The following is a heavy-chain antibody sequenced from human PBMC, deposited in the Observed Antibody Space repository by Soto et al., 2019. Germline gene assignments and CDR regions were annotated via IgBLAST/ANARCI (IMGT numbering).Heavy chain of an antibody. D-gene: IGHD3-9*01. CDR1: GGSISSYY. Sequence: SETLSLTCTVSGGSISSYYWSWIRQPLGRGLEWIGYIYYSGSTNYNPSLKSRVTISVDTSKNQFSLKLSSVTAADTAVYYCASGGLRYLDWLPYYYYGMYFWGQGSSVTVSS. CDR2: IYYSGST. CDR3: ASGGLRYLDWLPYYYYGMYF. J-gene: IGHJ6*02. V-gene: IGHV4-59*08.